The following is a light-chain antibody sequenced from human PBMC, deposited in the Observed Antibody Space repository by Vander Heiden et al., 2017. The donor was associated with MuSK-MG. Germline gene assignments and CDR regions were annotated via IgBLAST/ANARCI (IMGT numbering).Light chain of an antibody. CDR1: QSVTTY. CDR3: QQRSSWPWT. J-gene: IGKJ1*01. CDR2: DAS. V-gene: IGKV3-11*01. Sequence: EIVLTQSPATLSLSPGERATLSCRASQSVTTYLAWYQQKPGQAPRLLIYDASTRATGIPARFSGSRSGTDFTLTFSSLEPEDFAVYYCQQRSSWPWTFGLGTKV.